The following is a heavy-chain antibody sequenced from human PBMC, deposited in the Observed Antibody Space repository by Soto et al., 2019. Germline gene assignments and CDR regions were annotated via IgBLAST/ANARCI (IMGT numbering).Heavy chain of an antibody. CDR1: GFTFSSYA. J-gene: IGHJ6*02. D-gene: IGHD3-3*01. V-gene: IGHV3-23*01. CDR3: AKQGDPSTIFGVVVTRLYYYYGMDV. CDR2: ISGSGGST. Sequence: GGSLRLSCAASGFTFSSYAMSWVRQAPGKGLEWVSAISGSGGSTYYADSVKGRFTISRDNSKNTLYLQMNSLGAEDTAVYYCAKQGDPSTIFGVVVTRLYYYYGMDVWGQGTTVTVSS.